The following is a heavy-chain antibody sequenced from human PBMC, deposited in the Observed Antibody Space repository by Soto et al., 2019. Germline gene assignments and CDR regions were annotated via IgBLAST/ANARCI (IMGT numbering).Heavy chain of an antibody. V-gene: IGHV1-2*04. J-gene: IGHJ4*02. Sequence: APVKVSCKASGGTFTGYYMHWVRQAPGQGLEWMGWINPNSGGTNYAQKFQGWVTMTRDTSISTAYMELSRLRSDDTAVYYCARDYGDYELRNWGQGTLVTVSS. CDR3: ARDYGDYELRN. CDR1: GGTFTGYY. D-gene: IGHD4-17*01. CDR2: INPNSGGT.